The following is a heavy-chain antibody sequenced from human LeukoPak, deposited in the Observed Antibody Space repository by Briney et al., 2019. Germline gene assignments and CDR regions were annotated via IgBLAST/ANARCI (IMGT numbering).Heavy chain of an antibody. J-gene: IGHJ4*02. V-gene: IGHV4-31*03. CDR2: IHYSGST. CDR3: ARVVVPAAFDY. CDR1: GGSISSGGYY. Sequence: PSQTLSLTCTVSGGSISSGGYYWSWIRQHPGKGLEWIGYIHYSGSTYYNPSLKSRVTISVDTSKNQFSLKLSSVTAADTAVYYCARVVVPAAFDYWGQGTLVTVSS. D-gene: IGHD2-2*01.